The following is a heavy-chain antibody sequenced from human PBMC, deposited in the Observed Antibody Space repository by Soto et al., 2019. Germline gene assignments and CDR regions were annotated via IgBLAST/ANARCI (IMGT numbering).Heavy chain of an antibody. CDR3: ARNSTGTGFDAFDI. J-gene: IGHJ3*02. Sequence: SEILSLTCAVYGGSFSGYYWSWIRQPPGKGLEWIGEINHSGSTNYNPSLKSRVTISVDTSKNQFSLKLSSVTAADTAVYYCARNSTGTGFDAFDIWGQGTMVTVSS. D-gene: IGHD4-17*01. CDR1: GGSFSGYY. CDR2: INHSGST. V-gene: IGHV4-34*01.